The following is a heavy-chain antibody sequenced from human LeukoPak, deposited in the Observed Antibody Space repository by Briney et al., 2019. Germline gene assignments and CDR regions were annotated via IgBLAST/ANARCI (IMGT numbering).Heavy chain of an antibody. Sequence: PGGSLRLSCAASGFTFSSYWMHWVRQAPGKGLVWVSRINSDGSSTSYADSVKGRFTISRDNAKNTLYLQMNSLRAEDTAVYYCARDNREQLLVPPTFDYWGQGTLVTVSS. J-gene: IGHJ4*02. CDR1: GFTFSSYW. D-gene: IGHD6-13*01. CDR3: ARDNREQLLVPPTFDY. CDR2: INSDGSST. V-gene: IGHV3-74*01.